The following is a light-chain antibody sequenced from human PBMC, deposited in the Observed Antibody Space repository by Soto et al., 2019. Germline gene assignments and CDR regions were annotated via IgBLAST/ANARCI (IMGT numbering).Light chain of an antibody. CDR2: GAS. Sequence: EIVMTQSPATLSVSPGERATLSCRASQSIGTDLAWYQQKPGRAPRLLIHGASTRATGIPARFSGSGSGTQFSLTITSLQSEDFAIYYCQYYKFWPTFGQGTKVEIK. V-gene: IGKV3D-15*01. CDR1: QSIGTD. J-gene: IGKJ1*01. CDR3: QYYKFWPT.